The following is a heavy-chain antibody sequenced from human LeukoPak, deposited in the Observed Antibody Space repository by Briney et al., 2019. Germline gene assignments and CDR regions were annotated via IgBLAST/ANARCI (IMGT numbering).Heavy chain of an antibody. D-gene: IGHD1-26*01. V-gene: IGHV3-23*01. CDR1: GFTFSSYW. CDR2: ISGSGGST. Sequence: GGSLRLSCAASGFTFSSYWMHWVRQAPGKGLVWVSGISGSGGSTYYADSVKGRFTISRDNSKNTLYLQMNSLRAEDTAVYFCAKGGSSFDYWGQGTLVTVSS. CDR3: AKGGSSFDY. J-gene: IGHJ4*02.